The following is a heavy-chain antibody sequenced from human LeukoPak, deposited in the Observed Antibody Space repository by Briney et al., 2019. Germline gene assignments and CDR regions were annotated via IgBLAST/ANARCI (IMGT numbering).Heavy chain of an antibody. CDR1: GGSISSSSYY. J-gene: IGHJ4*02. CDR3: ASLPSIAAAGVDY. Sequence: SETLSLTCTVSGGSISSSSYYWGWIRQPPGKGLEWIGSIYYSGSTYYNPSLKSRVTISVDTSKNQFSLKLSSVTAADAAVYYCASLPSIAAAGVDYWGQGTLVTVSS. D-gene: IGHD6-13*01. V-gene: IGHV4-39*07. CDR2: IYYSGST.